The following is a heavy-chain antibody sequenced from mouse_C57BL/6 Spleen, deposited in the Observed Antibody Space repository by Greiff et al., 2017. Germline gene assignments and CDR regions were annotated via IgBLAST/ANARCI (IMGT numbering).Heavy chain of an antibody. Sequence: EVQLQQSGAELVRPGASVKLSCTASGFNIKDYYMHWVKQRPEQGLEWIGRIDPEDGDTEYAPKFQGKATMTADTSSNTAYLQLSSLTSEDTAVYYCTTPDYYGSTFFAYWGQGTLVTVSA. V-gene: IGHV14-1*01. CDR1: GFNIKDYY. D-gene: IGHD1-1*01. J-gene: IGHJ3*01. CDR3: TTPDYYGSTFFAY. CDR2: IDPEDGDT.